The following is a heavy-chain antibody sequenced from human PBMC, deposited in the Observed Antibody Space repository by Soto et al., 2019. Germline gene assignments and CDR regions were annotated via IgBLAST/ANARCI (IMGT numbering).Heavy chain of an antibody. D-gene: IGHD2-15*01. CDR1: GYTFTSYD. CDR3: ARGFRGCSGRSCSGAFDI. V-gene: IGHV1-8*01. J-gene: IGHJ3*02. Sequence: ASVKVSCKASGYTFTSYDINWVRQATGQGLEWMGWMNPNSGNTGYAQKFQGRVTMTRNTSISTAYMELSSLRSEDTAVYYCARGFRGCSGRSCSGAFDIWGQGTMVSVSS. CDR2: MNPNSGNT.